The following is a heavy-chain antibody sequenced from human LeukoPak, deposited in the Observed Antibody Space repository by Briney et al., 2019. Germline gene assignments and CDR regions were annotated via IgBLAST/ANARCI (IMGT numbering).Heavy chain of an antibody. CDR1: GFTFSSYA. V-gene: IGHV3-23*01. J-gene: IGHJ4*02. CDR3: AKEPYYGSGSYFNDWIDY. CDR2: ISGSGGST. Sequence: GGSLRLSCAASGFTFSSYAMSWVRQAPGKGLEWVSAISGSGGSTYYADSVKGRFTISRDNSKNTLYLQMNSLRAEDTAVYYCAKEPYYGSGSYFNDWIDYWGQGTLVTVSS. D-gene: IGHD3-10*01.